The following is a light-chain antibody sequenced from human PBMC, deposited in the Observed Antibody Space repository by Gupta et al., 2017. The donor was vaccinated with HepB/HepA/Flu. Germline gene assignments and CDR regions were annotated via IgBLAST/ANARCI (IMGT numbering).Light chain of an antibody. Sequence: DIVMTQSPLSLPVTPGEPASISCRSSQSLLESNGYTYLDWYLQRPGQPPQLLIYMDSKRASGVPDRFSGGGSGTYYTLKISRAEAQDVGVYYCMQSLQLPGTFGQGTKLEIK. V-gene: IGKV2-28*01. CDR3: MQSLQLPGT. J-gene: IGKJ2*01. CDR1: QSLLESNGYTY. CDR2: MDS.